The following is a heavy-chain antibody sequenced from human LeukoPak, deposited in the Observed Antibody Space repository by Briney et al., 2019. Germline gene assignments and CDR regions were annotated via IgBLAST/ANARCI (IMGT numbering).Heavy chain of an antibody. CDR3: AITPTQYGSGSYYYY. V-gene: IGHV1-18*01. D-gene: IGHD3-10*01. CDR2: ISAYNGNT. Sequence: XSVKVSCKASGYTFTSYGISWVRQAPGQGLEWMGWISAYNGNTNYAQKLQGRVTMTTDTSTSTAYMELRSLRSDDTAVYYCAITPTQYGSGSYYYYWGQGTLVTASS. J-gene: IGHJ4*02. CDR1: GYTFTSYG.